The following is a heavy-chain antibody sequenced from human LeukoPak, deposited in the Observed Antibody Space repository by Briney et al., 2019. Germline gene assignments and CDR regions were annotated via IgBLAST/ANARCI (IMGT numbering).Heavy chain of an antibody. V-gene: IGHV4-4*07. Sequence: PSETLSLTCTVSGGSISGYYWSWIRQPAGKGLEWIGRIYTSGSTNYNPSLKSRLAISLDKSRNQFSLKLSSVTAADTAVYYCARERPTVTTEVDSWGQGILVTASS. J-gene: IGHJ4*02. CDR2: IYTSGST. CDR3: ARERPTVTTEVDS. D-gene: IGHD4-17*01. CDR1: GGSISGYY.